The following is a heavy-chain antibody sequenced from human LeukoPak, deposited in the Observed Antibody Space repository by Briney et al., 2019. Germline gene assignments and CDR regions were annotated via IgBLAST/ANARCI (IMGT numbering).Heavy chain of an antibody. Sequence: SVKVSCKASGGTFSSYAISWVRQAPGQGLEWMGGIIPIFGTANCAQKFQGRVTITTDESTSTAYMELSSLRSEDTAVYYCASSSSWYESYYYMDVWGKGTTVTVSS. CDR3: ASSSSWYESYYYMDV. CDR1: GGTFSSYA. CDR2: IIPIFGTA. J-gene: IGHJ6*03. V-gene: IGHV1-69*05. D-gene: IGHD6-13*01.